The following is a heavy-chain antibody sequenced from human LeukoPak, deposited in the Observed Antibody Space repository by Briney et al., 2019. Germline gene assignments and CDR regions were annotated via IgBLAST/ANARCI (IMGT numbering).Heavy chain of an antibody. D-gene: IGHD6-13*01. CDR2: IIPTFGTA. CDR1: GGTFSSYA. Sequence: GASVKVSCKASGGTFSSYAISWVRQAPGQGLEWMGGIIPTFGTANYAQKFQGRVTITADESTSTAYMELSSLRSEDTAVYYCAREGIAAAAAEGEYYYGMDVWGQGTTVTVSS. V-gene: IGHV1-69*13. CDR3: AREGIAAAAAEGEYYYGMDV. J-gene: IGHJ6*02.